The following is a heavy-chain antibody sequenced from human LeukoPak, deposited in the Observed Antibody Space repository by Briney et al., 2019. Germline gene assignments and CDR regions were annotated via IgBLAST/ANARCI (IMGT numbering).Heavy chain of an antibody. D-gene: IGHD4-17*01. CDR3: AKNGVPVRI. CDR1: GFTFSTYW. J-gene: IGHJ4*02. Sequence: GGSLRLSCAASGFTFSTYWMNWVRQAPGKGLEWVANIKQDGSESNYVDSVKGRFTISRDNSKNTLYLQMNSLRAEDTAVYYCAKNGVPVRIWGQGTLVTVSS. V-gene: IGHV3-7*03. CDR2: IKQDGSES.